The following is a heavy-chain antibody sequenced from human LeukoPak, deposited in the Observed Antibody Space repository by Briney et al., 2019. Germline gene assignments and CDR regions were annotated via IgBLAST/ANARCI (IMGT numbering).Heavy chain of an antibody. J-gene: IGHJ5*02. Sequence: SVKVSCTASGGIFSSYAISWVRQAPGQGLEWMGGIIPIFGTANYAQKFQGRVTITADESTSTAYMELSSLRSEDTAVYYCATLGGSYGGSFPNWFDPWGQGTLVTVSS. CDR3: ATLGGSYGGSFPNWFDP. CDR1: GGIFSSYA. CDR2: IIPIFGTA. D-gene: IGHD1-26*01. V-gene: IGHV1-69*13.